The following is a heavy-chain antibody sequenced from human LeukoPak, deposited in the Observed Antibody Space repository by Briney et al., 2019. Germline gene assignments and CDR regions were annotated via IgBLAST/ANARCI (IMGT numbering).Heavy chain of an antibody. J-gene: IGHJ3*02. CDR2: IYHSGST. Sequence: SETLSLTCAVSGYSISSGYYWGWIRQPPGKGLEWIGSIYHSGSTNYNPSLKSRVTISVDTSKIQFSLKLSSVTAADTAVYYCARDRAVTSSYDAFDMWGQGTMVTVSS. CDR3: ARDRAVTSSYDAFDM. V-gene: IGHV4-38-2*02. CDR1: GYSISSGYY. D-gene: IGHD4-17*01.